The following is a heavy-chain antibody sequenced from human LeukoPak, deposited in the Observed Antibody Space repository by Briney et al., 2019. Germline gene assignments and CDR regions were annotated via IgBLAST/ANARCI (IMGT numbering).Heavy chain of an antibody. CDR2: IKQDGSEK. D-gene: IGHD3-22*01. Sequence: PGGSLRLSCAASGFTFSSYWMSWVRQAPGKGLEWVANIKQDGSEKYYVDSVKGRFTISRDNAKNSLYLQMNSLRAEDTAVYYCARDEGYYDSSGRFDYWGQGTLVTVSS. J-gene: IGHJ4*02. CDR3: ARDEGYYDSSGRFDY. V-gene: IGHV3-7*01. CDR1: GFTFSSYW.